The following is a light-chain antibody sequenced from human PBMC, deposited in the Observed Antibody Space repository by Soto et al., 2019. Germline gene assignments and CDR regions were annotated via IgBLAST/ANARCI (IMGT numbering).Light chain of an antibody. CDR2: EVS. CDR3: SSITSKNTWV. V-gene: IGLV2-14*01. CDR1: SSDVGGYTS. Sequence: QSALTQPASVSGSPGQSITISCTGTSSDVGGYTSVCWHQQHPGKVPKLIIYEVSKRPSGVSGRFSASKSGNRASPTISGLQADDEADYYCSSITSKNTWVFGGGTKLTVL. J-gene: IGLJ3*02.